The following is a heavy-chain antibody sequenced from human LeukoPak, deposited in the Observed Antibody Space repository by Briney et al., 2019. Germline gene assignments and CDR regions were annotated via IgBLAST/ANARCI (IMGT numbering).Heavy chain of an antibody. Sequence: ASVKVSCKASGYTFTNSYIHWVRQAPRHVLEWMGLINTDGGNTNNAQNFQGRVTLTRDTSTSTVYMELSSLRSEDTAIYYCVRIRDGYNDAYDIWGQGTVVTVPS. CDR3: VRIRDGYNDAYDI. CDR1: GYTFTNSY. J-gene: IGHJ3*02. D-gene: IGHD5-24*01. V-gene: IGHV1-46*01. CDR2: INTDGGNT.